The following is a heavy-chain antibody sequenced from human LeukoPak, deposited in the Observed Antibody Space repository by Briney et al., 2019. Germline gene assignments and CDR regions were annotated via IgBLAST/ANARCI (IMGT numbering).Heavy chain of an antibody. CDR1: GFTFSSYG. D-gene: IGHD3-22*01. CDR2: ISHDGGNK. CDR3: SGYNWFDP. V-gene: IGHV3-30*03. J-gene: IGHJ5*02. Sequence: PGRSLRLSCAASGFTFSSYGMHWVRQAPGKGLEWVAVISHDGGNKYYADSVKGRFTISRDNSKNTLYLQMNSLRAEDTVVYYCSGYNWFDPWGQGTLVTVSS.